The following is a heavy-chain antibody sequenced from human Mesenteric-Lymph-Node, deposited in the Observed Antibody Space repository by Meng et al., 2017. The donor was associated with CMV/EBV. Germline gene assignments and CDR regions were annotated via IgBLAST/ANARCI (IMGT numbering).Heavy chain of an antibody. Sequence: QGQLVQSVGVVKNPGASVKVSCKASGYTLTSYGISWVRQAPGQGLEWMGWISAYNGNTNYAQKLQGRVTMTTDTSTSTAYMELRSLRSDDTAVYYCARDGSYGDTDFDYWGQGTLVPSPQ. D-gene: IGHD1-26*01. CDR1: GYTLTSYG. CDR3: ARDGSYGDTDFDY. J-gene: IGHJ4*02. CDR2: ISAYNGNT. V-gene: IGHV1-18*01.